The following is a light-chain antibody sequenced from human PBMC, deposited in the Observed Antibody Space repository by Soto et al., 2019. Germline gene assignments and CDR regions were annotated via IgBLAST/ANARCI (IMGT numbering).Light chain of an antibody. Sequence: QAVVTQEPSLTVSPGGTVTLTCGSSTGAVTSGHLAPLVPAEACQAPRTLIYDTNIKHSWTPARFSGSLLGGKAALTLSGAQPEDEADYYCLVIYTGVGEVFGTGTKLTVL. CDR3: LVIYTGVGEV. V-gene: IGLV7-46*01. CDR2: DTN. J-gene: IGLJ1*01. CDR1: TGAVTSGHL.